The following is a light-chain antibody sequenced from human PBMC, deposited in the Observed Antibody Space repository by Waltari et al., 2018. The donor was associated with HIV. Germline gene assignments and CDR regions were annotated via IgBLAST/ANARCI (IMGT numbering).Light chain of an antibody. CDR1: QNIFYSSTNKNY. CDR2: WAS. Sequence: DIVMTQSPDSLAVSLGERATIKCKSSQNIFYSSTNKNYLAWYQQKPGQPPRLLIYWASTRESGVTDRFSGSGSGTDFTLTISSLQAEDVAVYYCQQYFSTPLTFGGGTKVEIK. V-gene: IGKV4-1*01. J-gene: IGKJ4*01. CDR3: QQYFSTPLT.